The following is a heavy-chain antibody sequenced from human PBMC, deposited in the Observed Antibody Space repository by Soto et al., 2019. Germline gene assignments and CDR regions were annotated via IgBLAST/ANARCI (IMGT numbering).Heavy chain of an antibody. V-gene: IGHV4-34*01. Sequence: SETLSLTCAVYGGSFSGYYWSWIRQPPGKGLEWIGEINHSGSTNYNPSLKSRVTISVDTSKNQFSLKLSSVTAADTAVYYCARGRIKIVVVPAAIYSPRGQGTLVTVSS. CDR3: ARGRIKIVVVPAAIYSP. J-gene: IGHJ5*02. D-gene: IGHD2-2*01. CDR1: GGSFSGYY. CDR2: INHSGST.